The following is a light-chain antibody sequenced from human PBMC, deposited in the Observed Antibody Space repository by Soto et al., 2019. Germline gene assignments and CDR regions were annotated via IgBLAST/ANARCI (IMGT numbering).Light chain of an antibody. Sequence: EVVLTQSPATLSLSPEERATLSCRGSQNVRTFLDWYQQKPGQAPRLLIYGASNRATGIPARFSGSGSGTDFTLTISSLEPEDFAVYYCQQHSHWPPWTFGQGTRVEIQ. CDR2: GAS. CDR3: QQHSHWPPWT. J-gene: IGKJ1*01. V-gene: IGKV3-11*01. CDR1: QNVRTF.